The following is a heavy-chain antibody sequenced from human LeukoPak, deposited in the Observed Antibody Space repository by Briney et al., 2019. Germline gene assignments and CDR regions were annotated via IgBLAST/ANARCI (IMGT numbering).Heavy chain of an antibody. Sequence: PSETPSLTCTVSGASITSSGYYWGWIRQPPGKGLEWIGSIYYSGSTYYNPSLTSRVTISVDTSKNQFSLKLSSVTAADTAVYYCARVSYSSPPRGLDYWGQGTLVTVSS. V-gene: IGHV4-39*07. J-gene: IGHJ4*02. D-gene: IGHD6-13*01. CDR1: GASITSSGYY. CDR3: ARVSYSSPPRGLDY. CDR2: IYYSGST.